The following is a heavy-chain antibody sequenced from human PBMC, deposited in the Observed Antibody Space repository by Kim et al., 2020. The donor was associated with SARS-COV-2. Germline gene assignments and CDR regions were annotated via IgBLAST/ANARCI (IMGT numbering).Heavy chain of an antibody. Sequence: GGSLRLSCAASGFTFGDYAMHWVRQAPGKGLEWVSGISWNSGSIGYADSVKGRFTISRDNAKNSLYLQMNSLRAEDTALYYCAKDTYSSSGGYFDYWGQGTLVTVSS. D-gene: IGHD6-6*01. CDR1: GFTFGDYA. CDR2: ISWNSGSI. CDR3: AKDTYSSSGGYFDY. J-gene: IGHJ4*02. V-gene: IGHV3-9*01.